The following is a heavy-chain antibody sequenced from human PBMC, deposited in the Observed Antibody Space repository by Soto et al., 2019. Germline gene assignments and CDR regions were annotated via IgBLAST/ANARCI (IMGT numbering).Heavy chain of an antibody. Sequence: PSETLSLTCTVSGGSISSSDFYWGWLRQPPGKGLDFIGSMYYSGTTYYNPSLESRVTISVDKSKNQFSLKLMSLSAADTAVYYCGRLEGLATISYYFDYWGQGALVTVSS. CDR1: GGSISSSDFY. D-gene: IGHD3-9*01. V-gene: IGHV4-39*01. CDR3: GRLEGLATISYYFDY. J-gene: IGHJ4*02. CDR2: MYYSGTT.